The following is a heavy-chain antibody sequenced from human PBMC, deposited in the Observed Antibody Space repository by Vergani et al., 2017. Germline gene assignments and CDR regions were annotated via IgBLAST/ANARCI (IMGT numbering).Heavy chain of an antibody. D-gene: IGHD3-3*01. J-gene: IGHJ4*02. V-gene: IGHV3-30*18. CDR2: VSNHGNIT. Sequence: QVQLVESGGDVVKPGGSLSLSCAASGFTFRNIGIHWVRQAPGQGLEWIAVVSNHGNITYYADSVKGRFTLSRDNSKNMVYLQMSSLRADDTAVYFCTKEPTGPGFGGSFFDYWGRGTLVTVSS. CDR1: GFTFRNIG. CDR3: TKEPTGPGFGGSFFDY.